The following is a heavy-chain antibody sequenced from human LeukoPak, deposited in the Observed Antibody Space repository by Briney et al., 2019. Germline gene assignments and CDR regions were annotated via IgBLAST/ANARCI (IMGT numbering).Heavy chain of an antibody. J-gene: IGHJ4*02. Sequence: ASVKVSCKASGYTFTGYYMHWVRQAPGQGLEWMGWINPNSGGTNYAQKFQGRVTMTRDTSISTAYMELSRLRSDDTAVYYCARVADDGSGYIFDYWGQGTLVTVSS. CDR3: ARVADDGSGYIFDY. D-gene: IGHD3-22*01. V-gene: IGHV1-2*02. CDR1: GYTFTGYY. CDR2: INPNSGGT.